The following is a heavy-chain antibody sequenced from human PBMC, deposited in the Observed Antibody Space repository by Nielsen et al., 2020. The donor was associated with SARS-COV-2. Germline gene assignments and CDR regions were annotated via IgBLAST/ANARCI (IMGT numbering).Heavy chain of an antibody. J-gene: IGHJ2*01. D-gene: IGHD6-13*01. Sequence: SETLSLTCTVSGGSISSYYWSWIRQPPGKGLEWIGYIYYSGSTNYNPSLKSRVTISVDTSKNQFSLKLNSVTAADTAVYYCARSIIAAAGRNWYFDLWGRGTLVTVSS. CDR2: IYYSGST. CDR1: GGSISSYY. V-gene: IGHV4-59*01. CDR3: ARSIIAAAGRNWYFDL.